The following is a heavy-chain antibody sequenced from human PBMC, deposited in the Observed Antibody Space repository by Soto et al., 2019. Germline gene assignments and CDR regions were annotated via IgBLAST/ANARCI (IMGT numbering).Heavy chain of an antibody. D-gene: IGHD3-3*01. Sequence: QVHLQESGPGLVKPSQTLSLTCAVSGGSISGGGSYWSWSRQHPGKGLEWIGYIYFSGGTYYNPSLENRLTISLDTSKNQFSLKLSSVTAADTAVYYCAVGIYDFWRFDYWGQGTLVTVSS. CDR2: IYFSGGT. CDR1: GGSISGGGSY. J-gene: IGHJ4*02. CDR3: AVGIYDFWRFDY. V-gene: IGHV4-31*11.